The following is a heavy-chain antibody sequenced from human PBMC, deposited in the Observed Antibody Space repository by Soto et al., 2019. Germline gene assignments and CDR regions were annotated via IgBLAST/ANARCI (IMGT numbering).Heavy chain of an antibody. Sequence: GGSLRLSCAASGFSFDDYAMTWVRQAAGKGLEWVSAISGSGFKKYYADSVKGRFTISRDNSKSTVYLELNNLSAEDTAVYHCAKNQGVELVPLATVDWFDPWGQGSVVTVSS. CDR1: GFSFDDYA. V-gene: IGHV3-23*01. CDR3: AKNQGVELVPLATVDWFDP. D-gene: IGHD1-26*01. CDR2: ISGSGFKK. J-gene: IGHJ5*02.